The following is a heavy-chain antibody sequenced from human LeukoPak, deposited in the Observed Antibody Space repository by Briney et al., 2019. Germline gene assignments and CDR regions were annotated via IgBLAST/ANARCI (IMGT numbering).Heavy chain of an antibody. V-gene: IGHV5-51*02. CDR3: ARLGQSSGSSDY. CDR2: IYPGDSHT. CDR1: GYIITSYW. D-gene: IGHD1-26*01. Sequence: GESLKISCKASGYIITSYWTGWVRQMPGEGVEWVGIIYPGDSHTTYSPSFLGQVTFSADKSISTAYLQWSSLKASDSAMNYCARLGQSSGSSDYWGQGTLVTVSS. J-gene: IGHJ4*02.